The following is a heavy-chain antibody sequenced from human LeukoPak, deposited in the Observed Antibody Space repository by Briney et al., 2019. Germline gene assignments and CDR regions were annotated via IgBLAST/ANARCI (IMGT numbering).Heavy chain of an antibody. CDR3: TRGTIGAAGIEY. J-gene: IGHJ4*02. Sequence: GGSLRLSCAASGCTFSSYWMHWVRQVPGKGLMWVSDIKGDGSRTGYADSVKGRFTISRGNAKNTLHLQMNSLRAEDTAVYFCTRGTIGAAGIEYWGQGTLATVSS. V-gene: IGHV3-74*01. CDR2: IKGDGSRT. CDR1: GCTFSSYW. D-gene: IGHD6-13*01.